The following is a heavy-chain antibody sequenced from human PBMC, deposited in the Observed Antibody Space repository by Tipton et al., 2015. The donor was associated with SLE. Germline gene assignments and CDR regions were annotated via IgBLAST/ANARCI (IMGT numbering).Heavy chain of an antibody. Sequence: TLSLTCTVSGGSISSGDYYWSWIRQPPGKGLEWTGYIYYSGSTYYNPSLKSRVTISVDTSKNQFSLKLSSVTAADTAVYYCARDLRVGSSGWPDPWGQGTLVTVSS. J-gene: IGHJ5*02. D-gene: IGHD6-19*01. CDR3: ARDLRVGSSGWPDP. CDR1: GGSISSGDYY. CDR2: IYYSGST. V-gene: IGHV4-30-4*01.